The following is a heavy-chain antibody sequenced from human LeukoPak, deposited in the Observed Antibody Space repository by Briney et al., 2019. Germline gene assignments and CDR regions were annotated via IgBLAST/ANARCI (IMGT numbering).Heavy chain of an antibody. CDR1: GGSISSGGYS. CDR3: ARVKLGALFGVLAWGPKTGGKPLYLDD. D-gene: IGHD3-3*01. Sequence: PSETLSLTCAVSGGSISSGGYSWSWIRQPPGKGLEWIGYIYHSGSTYYNPSLKSRVTISVDRSKNQFSLKLSSVTAADTAMYFCARVKLGALFGVLAWGPKTGGKPLYLDDWGQGTLVAVSS. J-gene: IGHJ4*02. V-gene: IGHV4-30-2*01. CDR2: IYHSGST.